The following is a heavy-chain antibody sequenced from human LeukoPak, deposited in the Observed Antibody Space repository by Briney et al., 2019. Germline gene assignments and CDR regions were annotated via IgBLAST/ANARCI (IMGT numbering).Heavy chain of an antibody. CDR1: GFTFSSYS. J-gene: IGHJ4*02. CDR3: ARGPSGYHNT. CDR2: ISTSSSYI. D-gene: IGHD5-12*01. Sequence: GGSLRLSCAASGFTFSSYSMSWVRQAPGKGLEWVSSISTSSSYIYYADSVKGRFTISRDNAKNSLYLQMNSLRAEDTAVYYCARGPSGYHNTGGQGTLVTVSS. V-gene: IGHV3-21*01.